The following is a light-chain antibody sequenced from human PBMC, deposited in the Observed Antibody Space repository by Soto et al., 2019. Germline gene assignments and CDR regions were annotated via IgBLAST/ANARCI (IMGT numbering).Light chain of an antibody. CDR3: QQYASLIT. V-gene: IGKV3-20*01. Sequence: EIVLTQSPGTLSLSPGERATLSCRASQSVSSSYLAWYHQKPGQAPRLLIYGASSRATGIPDRFSGSGSGTDFTLTISRLEPEDFAVYYRQQYASLITFGQGTRLEIK. CDR1: QSVSSSY. J-gene: IGKJ5*01. CDR2: GAS.